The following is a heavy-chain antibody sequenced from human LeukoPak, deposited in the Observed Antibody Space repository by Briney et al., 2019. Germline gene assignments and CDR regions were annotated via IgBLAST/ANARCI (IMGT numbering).Heavy chain of an antibody. V-gene: IGHV3-21*01. CDR3: ARDSYSSSWYGTGGY. D-gene: IGHD6-13*01. CDR2: ISSSSSYI. J-gene: IGHJ4*02. Sequence: GSLILSCAASGFTVSSYSMNWVRQAPGKGLEWVSSISSSSSYIYYADSVKGRFTISRDNAKNSLYLQMNSLRAEDTAVYYCARDSYSSSWYGTGGYWGQGTLVTVSS. CDR1: GFTVSSYS.